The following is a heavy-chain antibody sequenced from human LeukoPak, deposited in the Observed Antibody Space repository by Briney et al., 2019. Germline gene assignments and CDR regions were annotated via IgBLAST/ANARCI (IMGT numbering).Heavy chain of an antibody. D-gene: IGHD1-26*01. V-gene: IGHV3-7*01. CDR1: GLTFSSYW. CDR3: ARVGATNWGYESH. Sequence: GGSLRLSCAASGLTFSSYWMSWFRQAPGKGLEWVANINQDGSSKIYVDSVKGRFTISRDNVQNSLYLQMDSLRAEDSGVYYCARVGATNWGYESHWGQGTLVTVSS. CDR2: INQDGSSK. J-gene: IGHJ4*02.